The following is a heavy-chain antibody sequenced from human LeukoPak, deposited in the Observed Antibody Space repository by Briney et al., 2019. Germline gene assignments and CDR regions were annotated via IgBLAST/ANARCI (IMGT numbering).Heavy chain of an antibody. CDR1: GFTFSSYG. D-gene: IGHD6-19*01. V-gene: IGHV3-30*18. Sequence: GGSLRLSCAASGFTFSSYGTHWVRQAPGEGLEWVAVISYDGSNKYYADSVKGRFTISRDNSKNTLYLQMNSLRAEDTAVYYCAKDYLWQWLVGSPHFDYWGQGTLVTVSS. J-gene: IGHJ4*02. CDR3: AKDYLWQWLVGSPHFDY. CDR2: ISYDGSNK.